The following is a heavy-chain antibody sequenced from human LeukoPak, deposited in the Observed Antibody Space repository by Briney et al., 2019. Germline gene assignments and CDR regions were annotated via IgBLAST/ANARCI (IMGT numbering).Heavy chain of an antibody. V-gene: IGHV3-23*01. Sequence: PGGSLRLSCAASGFTFDDYGMSWVRQAPGKGLEWVSAISGSGGSTYYADSVKGRFTISRDNSKNTLYLQMNSLRAEDTAVYYCAKDFGLRYSSSWYYYFDYWGQGTLVTVSS. CDR1: GFTFDDYG. CDR2: ISGSGGST. CDR3: AKDFGLRYSSSWYYYFDY. J-gene: IGHJ4*02. D-gene: IGHD6-13*01.